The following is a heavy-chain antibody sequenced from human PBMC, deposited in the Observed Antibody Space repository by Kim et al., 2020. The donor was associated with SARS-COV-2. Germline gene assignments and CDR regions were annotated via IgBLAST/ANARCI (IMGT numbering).Heavy chain of an antibody. D-gene: IGHD3-10*01. V-gene: IGHV3-21*01. CDR3: AREGITMVTPLQY. CDR1: GFTFSDYN. CDR2: ISGSGSHI. Sequence: GGSLRLSCATSGFTFSDYNMNWVRQAPGKGLEWVSTISGSGSHIYYADSVKGRFTISRDNTNNSDFLHMSGLIAEDAGIYFCAREGITMVTPLQYWGQGT. J-gene: IGHJ4*03.